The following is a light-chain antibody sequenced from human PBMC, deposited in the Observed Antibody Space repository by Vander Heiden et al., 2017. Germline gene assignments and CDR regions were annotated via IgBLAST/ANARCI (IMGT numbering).Light chain of an antibody. Sequence: SYELTQPLSVSVALGQTDRITCGGNNIGSKNVHWYQQKPGQVPVLVIYRDSNRPSGIPERFSGSNSGNTATLTISRAQAGDEADYYCQVWDSSTVFGGGTKLTVL. J-gene: IGLJ2*01. CDR3: QVWDSSTV. V-gene: IGLV3-9*01. CDR1: NIGSKN. CDR2: RDS.